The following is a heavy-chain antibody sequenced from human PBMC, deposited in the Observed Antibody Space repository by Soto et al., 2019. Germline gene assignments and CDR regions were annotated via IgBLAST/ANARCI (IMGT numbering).Heavy chain of an antibody. D-gene: IGHD6-19*01. V-gene: IGHV1-69*01. CDR2: IIPIFGTA. CDR3: ARDPGPGYSSGWYEDY. J-gene: IGHJ4*02. Sequence: QVQLVLSGAEVKKPGSSVKVSCKASGGTFSSYAISWVRQAPGQGLEWMGGIIPIFGTANYAQKFQGRVTITADESTSTAYMELSSLRSEDTAVYYCARDPGPGYSSGWYEDYWGQGTLVTVSS. CDR1: GGTFSSYA.